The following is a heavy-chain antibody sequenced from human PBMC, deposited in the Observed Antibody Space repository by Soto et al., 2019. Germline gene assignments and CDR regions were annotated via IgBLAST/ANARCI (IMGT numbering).Heavy chain of an antibody. J-gene: IGHJ3*01. CDR2: IGGGDDI. CDR3: AKDSISYNGIYDAFDV. V-gene: IGHV3-23*01. CDR1: GFTFSNYA. Sequence: TGGSLRLSCEASGFTFSNYAMAWVRQTPGEGPEWVSTIGGGDDIFYAESVQGRFIISRDDSSSTMYLQMDNLRVEDTAIYFCAKDSISYNGIYDAFDVWGQGTVVTVS. D-gene: IGHD3-3*02.